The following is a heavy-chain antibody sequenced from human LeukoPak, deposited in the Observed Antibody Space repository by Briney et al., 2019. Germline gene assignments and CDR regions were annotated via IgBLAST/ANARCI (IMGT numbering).Heavy chain of an antibody. D-gene: IGHD3-10*01. J-gene: IGHJ5*02. V-gene: IGHV4-38-2*02. Sequence: PSETLSLTCTVSGYSISSGYYWGWIRQPPGKGLEWIGSIYHSGSTYYNPSLKSRVTISVDTSKNQFSLKLSSVTAADTAVYYCARLVGITMVRGARRWFDPWGQGTLVTVSS. CDR2: IYHSGST. CDR3: ARLVGITMVRGARRWFDP. CDR1: GYSISSGYY.